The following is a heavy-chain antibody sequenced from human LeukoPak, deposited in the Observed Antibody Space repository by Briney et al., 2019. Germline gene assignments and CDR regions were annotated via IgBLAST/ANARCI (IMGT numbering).Heavy chain of an antibody. CDR3: ARVFYYGSGSRSTYYFDY. Sequence: SVKVSCKASGGTFSSYAISWVRQAPGQGLEWMGGIIPIFGTANYAQKFQGRVTITADESTSTAYMELNSLRSEDTAVYYCARVFYYGSGSRSTYYFDYWGLGTLVTVSS. CDR1: GGTFSSYA. CDR2: IIPIFGTA. V-gene: IGHV1-69*01. J-gene: IGHJ4*02. D-gene: IGHD3-10*01.